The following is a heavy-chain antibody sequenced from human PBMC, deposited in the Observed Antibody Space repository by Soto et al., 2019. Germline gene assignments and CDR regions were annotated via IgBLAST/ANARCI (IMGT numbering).Heavy chain of an antibody. J-gene: IGHJ4*02. Sequence: QVQLQQWGAGLLKPSETLSLTCAVYGGSFSGYYWSSIRQPPGKGLEWIGEINHSGSTNYNPSLKSRVTISVDTSKNQFSLKLSSVTAADTAVYYCARGRTYYYGSGSDYWGQGTLVTVSS. CDR2: INHSGST. CDR3: ARGRTYYYGSGSDY. V-gene: IGHV4-34*01. D-gene: IGHD3-10*01. CDR1: GGSFSGYY.